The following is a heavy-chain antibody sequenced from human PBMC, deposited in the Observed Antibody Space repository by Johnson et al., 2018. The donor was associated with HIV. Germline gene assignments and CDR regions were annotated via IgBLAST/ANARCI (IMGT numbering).Heavy chain of an antibody. V-gene: IGHV3-30*07. CDR1: GFSLMTYA. CDR2: LSSDGISG. J-gene: IGHJ3*02. Sequence: QVQLVESGGGVVQPGRSVRLSCAASGFSLMTYAMHRVRQPPGKGLECVAVLSSDGISGYYSGSVKGRFTISRDNSNNTLYLQMNSLRAEDTAVYYCAKDQWSSSWTNDAFDIWGQGTMVTVSS. CDR3: AKDQWSSSWTNDAFDI. D-gene: IGHD6-13*01.